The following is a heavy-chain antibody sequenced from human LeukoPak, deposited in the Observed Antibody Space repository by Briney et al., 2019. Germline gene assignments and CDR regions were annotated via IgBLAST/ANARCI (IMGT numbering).Heavy chain of an antibody. Sequence: GASVKVSCKASGYTFTSYDINWVRQATGQGLEWMGWMNPNNGNTGYAQKFQGRVTITRNTSISTAYMELSSLRSEDTAVYYCATSRGSSTSCYDYWGQGTLVTVSS. D-gene: IGHD2-2*01. CDR2: MNPNNGNT. CDR3: ATSRGSSTSCYDY. CDR1: GYTFTSYD. J-gene: IGHJ4*02. V-gene: IGHV1-8*03.